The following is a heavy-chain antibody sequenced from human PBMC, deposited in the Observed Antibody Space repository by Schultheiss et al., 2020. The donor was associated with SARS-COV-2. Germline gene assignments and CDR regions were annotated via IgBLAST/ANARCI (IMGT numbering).Heavy chain of an antibody. J-gene: IGHJ4*02. CDR1: GYSISSGYY. Sequence: SETLSLTCAVSGYSISSGYYWGWIRQPPGKGLEWIGSIYHSGSTYYNPSLKSRVTISVDTSKNQFSLKLSSVTAADTAVYYCARVRGYCSSTSCYLFDYWGQGTLVTVSS. CDR2: IYHSGST. V-gene: IGHV4-38-2*01. D-gene: IGHD2-2*01. CDR3: ARVRGYCSSTSCYLFDY.